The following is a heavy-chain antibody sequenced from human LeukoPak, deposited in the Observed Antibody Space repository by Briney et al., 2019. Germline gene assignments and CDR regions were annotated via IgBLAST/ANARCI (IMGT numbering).Heavy chain of an antibody. D-gene: IGHD3-10*01. V-gene: IGHV4-34*01. Sequence: SETLSLTCAVYGGSFSGYYWSWIRQPPGKGLEWIGEINHSGSTNYNPSLKSRVTISVDTSKNQFSLKLSSVTAADTAVYYCARAVRYYGSGGPNYFDYWGQGTLVTVSS. CDR2: INHSGST. J-gene: IGHJ4*02. CDR1: GGSFSGYY. CDR3: ARAVRYYGSGGPNYFDY.